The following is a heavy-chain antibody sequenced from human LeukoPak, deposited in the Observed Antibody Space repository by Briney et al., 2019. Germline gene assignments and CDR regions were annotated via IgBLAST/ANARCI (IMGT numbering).Heavy chain of an antibody. CDR2: IIPIFGTA. V-gene: IGHV1-69*05. J-gene: IGHJ4*02. CDR3: ARGEDTAMVFDY. Sequence: AASVKVSCKASGGTFSSYAISWVRQAPGQGLEWMGGIIPIFGTANYAQKFQGRVTITTDESTSTAYMELSSLRSEDTAVYYCARGEDTAMVFDYWRQGTLVTVSS. CDR1: GGTFSSYA. D-gene: IGHD5-18*01.